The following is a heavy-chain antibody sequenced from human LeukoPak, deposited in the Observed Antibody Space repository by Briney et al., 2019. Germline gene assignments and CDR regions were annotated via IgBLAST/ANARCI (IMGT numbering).Heavy chain of an antibody. CDR3: AKAHGGSYHSGID. D-gene: IGHD2-8*01. J-gene: IGHJ4*02. Sequence: GGSLRLSCAASGFTFTTYSMNWVRQAPGKGLEWVSYYGSDSRTIFYADSVKGRFTISRDNAKNSLYLQMNSLRVEDTAEYYCAKAHGGSYHSGIDWGQGTLVIVSS. V-gene: IGHV3-48*01. CDR1: GFTFTTYS. CDR2: YGSDSRTI.